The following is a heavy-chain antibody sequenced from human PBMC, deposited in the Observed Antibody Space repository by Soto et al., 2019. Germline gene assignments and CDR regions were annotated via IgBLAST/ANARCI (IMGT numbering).Heavy chain of an antibody. CDR2: IYYRGST. Sequence: SETLSLTCTVSGGSISSYYWSWIRQPPGKGLEWIAYIYYRGSTNYNPSLKSRVTISVDTSKNQFSLKLSSVAAADTDVYYCAGDFPGRDYWGQGTLVTVSS. V-gene: IGHV4-59*01. J-gene: IGHJ4*02. CDR1: GGSISSYY. CDR3: AGDFPGRDY.